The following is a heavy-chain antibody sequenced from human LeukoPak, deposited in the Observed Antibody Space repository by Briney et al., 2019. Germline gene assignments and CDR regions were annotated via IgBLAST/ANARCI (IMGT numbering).Heavy chain of an antibody. CDR2: ISWGSDSI. V-gene: IGHV3-9*01. Sequence: GGSLRLSCAASGFTFNHYGMHWVRQAPGKGLEWVSGISWGSDSIGYADSVKGRFTISRDNAKNSLYLQMSSLRAEDTALYYCAKTFTSGWAIFDSWGQGTLVTVSS. J-gene: IGHJ4*02. CDR3: AKTFTSGWAIFDS. CDR1: GFTFNHYG. D-gene: IGHD6-19*01.